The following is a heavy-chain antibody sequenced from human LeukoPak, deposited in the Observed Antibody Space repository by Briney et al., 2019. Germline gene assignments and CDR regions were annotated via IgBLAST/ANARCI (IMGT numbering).Heavy chain of an antibody. D-gene: IGHD2-2*01. CDR3: ARGRGAGRYCSSTSCYRVFDY. CDR1: GGSFSGYY. CDR2: INHSGST. J-gene: IGHJ4*02. Sequence: SETLSLTCAVYGGSFSGYYWSWIRQPPGKGLEWIGEINHSGSTNYNPSLKSRVTISVDTSKNQFSLKLSPVTAADTAVYYCARGRGAGRYCSSTSCYRVFDYWGQGTLVTVSS. V-gene: IGHV4-34*01.